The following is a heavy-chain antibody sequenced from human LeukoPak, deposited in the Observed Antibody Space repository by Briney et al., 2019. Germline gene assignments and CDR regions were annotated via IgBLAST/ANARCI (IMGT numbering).Heavy chain of an antibody. V-gene: IGHV3-33*06. J-gene: IGHJ6*03. Sequence: GGSLRLSCAASGFTFSSYGMHWVRQAPGKGLEWVGVIWCDGSNKYYADSVKGRFTISRDNSKNTLYLQMNSLRAEDAAVYYCAKDPRGSYSRDYYYYMDVWGKGTTVTVSS. CDR3: AKDPRGSYSRDYYYYMDV. CDR1: GFTFSSYG. D-gene: IGHD1-26*01. CDR2: IWCDGSNK.